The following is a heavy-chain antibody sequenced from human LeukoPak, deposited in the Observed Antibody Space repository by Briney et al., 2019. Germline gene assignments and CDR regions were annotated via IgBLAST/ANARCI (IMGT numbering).Heavy chain of an antibody. CDR1: GYTFTSYA. V-gene: IGHV1-18*01. J-gene: IGHJ4*02. CDR2: ISAYNGNT. Sequence: GASVKVSCKASGYTFTSYAISWVRQAPGQGLEWMGWISAYNGNTNYAQKVQGRVSMTTDTSTSTAYMELRGLRSDDTAVYYCARDLEYGAGSYGDYWGQGTLVTVSS. CDR3: ARDLEYGAGSYGDY. D-gene: IGHD3-10*01.